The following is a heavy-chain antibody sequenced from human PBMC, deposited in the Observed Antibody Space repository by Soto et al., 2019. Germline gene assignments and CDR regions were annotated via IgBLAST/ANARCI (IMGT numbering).Heavy chain of an antibody. V-gene: IGHV3-30-3*01. Sequence: GGSLRLSCAASGFTFSSYAMHWVRQAPGKGLEWVAVISYDGSNKYYADSVKGRFTISRDNSKNTLYLQMNSLRAEDTAVYYCARTRIAARRVEARYYYYYGMDVWGQGTTVTVSS. D-gene: IGHD6-6*01. CDR3: ARTRIAARRVEARYYYYYGMDV. CDR2: ISYDGSNK. CDR1: GFTFSSYA. J-gene: IGHJ6*02.